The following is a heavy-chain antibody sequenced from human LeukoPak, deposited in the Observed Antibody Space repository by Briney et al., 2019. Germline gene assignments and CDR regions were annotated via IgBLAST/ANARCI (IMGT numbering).Heavy chain of an antibody. V-gene: IGHV3-48*01. D-gene: IGHD6-19*01. CDR1: GFTFSSYN. J-gene: IGHJ4*02. CDR2: ISSSSGTI. CDR3: ARAGGARYSSGWYLGY. Sequence: GGSLRLSCAASGFTFSSYNMNWVRQAPGKGLEGVSYISSSSGTIYYADSVKGRFTISRDYAKNSLYLQMNSLRAEDTAVYYCARAGGARYSSGWYLGYWGQGTLVTVSS.